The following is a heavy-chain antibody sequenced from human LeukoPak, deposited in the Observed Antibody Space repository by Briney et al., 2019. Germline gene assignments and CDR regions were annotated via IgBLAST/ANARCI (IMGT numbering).Heavy chain of an antibody. CDR2: INHSGST. CDR1: GGSFSGYY. V-gene: IGHV4-34*01. J-gene: IGHJ4*02. Sequence: SETLSLTCAVYGGSFSGYYWNWIRQPPGKGLEWIGEINHSGSTNYNPSLKSRVTISVDTSKNEFSLKLSSVTAADTAVYYCARRGIVYYGSGTQPFDYWGQGTLVTVSS. CDR3: ARRGIVYYGSGTQPFDY. D-gene: IGHD3-10*01.